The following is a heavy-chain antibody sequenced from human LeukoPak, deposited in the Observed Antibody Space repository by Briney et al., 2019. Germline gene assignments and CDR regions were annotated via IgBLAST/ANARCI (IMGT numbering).Heavy chain of an antibody. CDR3: ERDPSEYEYNRGWYSDF. Sequence: PGGSLRLACAASGFTFSNYGMAWFRQAPGKGLEWVSTINIRADETHYADSVKGRFTISRDNSKSTLALQMTSLRVDDTAVYYCERDPSEYEYNRGWYSDFWGRGSQVIVSS. J-gene: IGHJ4*02. V-gene: IGHV3-23*01. D-gene: IGHD6-19*01. CDR1: GFTFSNYG. CDR2: INIRADET.